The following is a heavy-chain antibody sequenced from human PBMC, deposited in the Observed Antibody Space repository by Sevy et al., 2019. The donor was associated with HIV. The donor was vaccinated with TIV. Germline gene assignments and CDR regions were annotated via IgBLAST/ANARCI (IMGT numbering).Heavy chain of an antibody. CDR2: INXDGSST. V-gene: IGHV3-74*01. CDR3: ASFXYYXGMDV. CDR1: GFXFSSYW. J-gene: IGHJ6*01. Sequence: GGSLRLSCAASGFXFSSYWMXWVRQAPGKGLVWFSRINXDGSSTSYADSVKGRFTISRDNAKNTLYLQMNSLRAEDTAVYYCASFXYYXGMDVXGQXTTVTVSS.